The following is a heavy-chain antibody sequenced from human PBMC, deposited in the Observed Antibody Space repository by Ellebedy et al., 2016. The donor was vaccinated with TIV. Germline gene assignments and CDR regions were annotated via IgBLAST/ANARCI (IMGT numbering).Heavy chain of an antibody. J-gene: IGHJ5*02. D-gene: IGHD1-1*01. CDR1: GYTFTGYY. V-gene: IGHV1-2*02. Sequence: ASVKVSCKASGYTFTGYYMHWVRQAPGQGLEWMGWINPNSGDINYGQKFQGRVTMTRDTSISKAYMELSRLRSDDTAVYYCAREVWEAGTGFDPWGQGTLVTVSS. CDR3: AREVWEAGTGFDP. CDR2: INPNSGDI.